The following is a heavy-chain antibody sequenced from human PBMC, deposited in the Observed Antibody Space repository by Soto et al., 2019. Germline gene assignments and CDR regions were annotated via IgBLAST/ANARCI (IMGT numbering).Heavy chain of an antibody. D-gene: IGHD3-9*01. J-gene: IGHJ4*02. V-gene: IGHV3-9*01. Sequence: PGGSLRLSCAASGFTFDDYAMHWVRQAPGKGLEWVSGISWNSGSIGYADSVKGRFTISRDNAKNSLYLQMNSLRAEDTALYYCAKTDILPYYFDYWGQGTLVTVSS. CDR2: ISWNSGSI. CDR1: GFTFDDYA. CDR3: AKTDILPYYFDY.